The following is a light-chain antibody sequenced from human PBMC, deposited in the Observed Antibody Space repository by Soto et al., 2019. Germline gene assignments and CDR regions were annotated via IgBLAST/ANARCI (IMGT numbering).Light chain of an antibody. J-gene: IGKJ1*01. CDR2: KAS. V-gene: IGKV1-5*03. CDR1: QTISSW. Sequence: IQMTQSPSTLSGSLGVRVTITCGASQTISSWLAWYQQKPGKAPKLLIYKASTLKSGVPSRFSGSGSGTEFTLTISSLQPDDFATYYCQHYNSYSEAFGQGTKVDIK. CDR3: QHYNSYSEA.